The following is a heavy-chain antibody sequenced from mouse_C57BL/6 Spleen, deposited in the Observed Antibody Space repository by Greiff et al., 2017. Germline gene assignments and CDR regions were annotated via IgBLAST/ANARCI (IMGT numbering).Heavy chain of an antibody. CDR1: GYTFTSYW. CDR3: ARSITTPHWYFDV. J-gene: IGHJ1*03. Sequence: VQLQQPGAELVMPGASVKLSCKASGYTFTSYWMHWVKQRPGQGLEWIGEIDPSDSYTNYNQKFKGKSTLTVDKSSSTAYMQLSSLTSADSADYYCARSITTPHWYFDVWGTGTTVTVSS. D-gene: IGHD2-4*01. CDR2: IDPSDSYT. V-gene: IGHV1-69*01.